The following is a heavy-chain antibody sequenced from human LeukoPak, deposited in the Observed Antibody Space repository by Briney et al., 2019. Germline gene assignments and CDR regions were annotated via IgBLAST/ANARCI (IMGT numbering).Heavy chain of an antibody. D-gene: IGHD3-3*01. V-gene: IGHV3-23*01. CDR1: GFTFNDHA. Sequence: PGGSLRLSCAGSGFTFNDHAMSWVRQAPGKGLEWVSSISGSGGSTYYADYVKGRSTISRDNSKKVVYFEMNSLRGEDTAVYFCARGGHNFDFWRFDYWGQGTLAVVSS. CDR3: ARGGHNFDFWRFDY. J-gene: IGHJ4*02. CDR2: ISGSGGST.